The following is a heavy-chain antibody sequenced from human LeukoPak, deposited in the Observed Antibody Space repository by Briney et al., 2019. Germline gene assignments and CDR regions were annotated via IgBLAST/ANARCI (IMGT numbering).Heavy chain of an antibody. CDR2: INYIGST. V-gene: IGHV4-34*01. CDR3: AGFSGSECFDY. D-gene: IGHD5-12*01. J-gene: IGHJ4*02. CDR1: GGSFRGYY. Sequence: PSETLSLTCAVYGGSFRGYYWSWIRQPPGKGLEWIGEINYIGSTNYNPSLKSRVTISVDTSKKQFSLKLSSVTAAATAVYYCAGFSGSECFDYWGQGTLVTVSS.